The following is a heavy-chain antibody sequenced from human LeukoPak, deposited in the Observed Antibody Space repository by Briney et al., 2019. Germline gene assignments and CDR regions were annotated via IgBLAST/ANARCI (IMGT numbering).Heavy chain of an antibody. J-gene: IGHJ6*02. CDR3: ARSGCTNGVCYRGYYYGMDV. V-gene: IGHV4-59*08. Sequence: PSETLSLTCTVSGGSISSYYWSWIRQPPGKGLEWIGYIYYSGSTNYNPSLKSRVTISVDTSKNQFSLKLGSVTAADTAVYYCARSGCTNGVCYRGYYYGMDVWGQGTTVTVSS. D-gene: IGHD2-8*01. CDR2: IYYSGST. CDR1: GGSISSYY.